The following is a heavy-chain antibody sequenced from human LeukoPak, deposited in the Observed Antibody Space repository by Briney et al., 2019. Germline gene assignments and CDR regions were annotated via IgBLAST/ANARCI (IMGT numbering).Heavy chain of an antibody. V-gene: IGHV3-9*01. Sequence: GGPLRLSCEAPGFTFDDYGMHWVRQAPGKGLEWVSTISWNSASVGYVDSVKGRFTISRDNAKKTLYLQMNSLRPEDTALYYCAKDYGYSSSWYDYWGQGTLVTVSS. D-gene: IGHD6-13*01. CDR2: ISWNSASV. J-gene: IGHJ4*02. CDR1: GFTFDDYG. CDR3: AKDYGYSSSWYDY.